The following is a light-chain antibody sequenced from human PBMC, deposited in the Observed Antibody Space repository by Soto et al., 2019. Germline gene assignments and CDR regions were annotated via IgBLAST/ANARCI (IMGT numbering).Light chain of an antibody. V-gene: IGKV1-39*01. CDR3: QQTYSPSFT. J-gene: IGKJ2*01. Sequence: DIQMTQSPSSLSASVGDRVAITCRASQTITFYLNWYQLEPGKPPKLLIYGANTLQSGVPSRFSAGGSGTDFTLTINNLQPEDFDTYYCQQTYSPSFTFGQGTKLQIK. CDR1: QTITFY. CDR2: GAN.